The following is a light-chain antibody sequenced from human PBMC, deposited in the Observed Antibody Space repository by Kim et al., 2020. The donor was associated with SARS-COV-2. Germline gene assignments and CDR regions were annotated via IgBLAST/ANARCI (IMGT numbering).Light chain of an antibody. J-gene: IGKJ1*01. CDR3: QQYGSSPPWT. CDR1: QSLSSSN. V-gene: IGKV3-20*01. CDR2: GAS. Sequence: EIVLTQSPGTLSLSPGERVTLSCRASQSLSSSNLAWYQQKPGQAPRLLIYGASSRATGIPDRFSGSGSGTDFTLTISRLEPEDFAVYYCQQYGSSPPWTFGQGTKVDIK.